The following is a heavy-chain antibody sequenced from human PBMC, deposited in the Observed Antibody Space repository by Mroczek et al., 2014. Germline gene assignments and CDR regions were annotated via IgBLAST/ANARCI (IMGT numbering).Heavy chain of an antibody. D-gene: IGHD6-6*01. CDR1: GGSISSSSYY. J-gene: IGHJ4*02. V-gene: IGHV4-39*01. CDR2: IYYSGST. CDR3: ARHSLEYSSSSKVNYFDY. Sequence: QVQLQESGPGLVKPSETLSLTCTVSGGSISSSSYYWGWIRQPPGKGLEWIGSIYYSGSTYYNPSLKSRVTISVDTSKNQFSLKLSSVTAADTAVYYCARHSLEYSSSSKVNYFDYWGQGTLVTVS.